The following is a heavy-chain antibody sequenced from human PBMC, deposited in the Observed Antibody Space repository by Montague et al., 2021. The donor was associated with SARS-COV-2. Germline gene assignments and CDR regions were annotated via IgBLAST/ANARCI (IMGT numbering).Heavy chain of an antibody. CDR2: IWYDGSNK. Sequence: SLRLSCAASGFTFGSYGMHWVRQAPGKGLEWVAVIWYDGSNKYYADSVKGRFTISRDNSKNTLYLQMNSLRAEDTAVYYCARLYYYGSGRRMGYYYYGMDVWGQGTTVTVSS. CDR1: GFTFGSYG. V-gene: IGHV3-33*01. CDR3: ARLYYYGSGRRMGYYYYGMDV. D-gene: IGHD3-10*01. J-gene: IGHJ6*02.